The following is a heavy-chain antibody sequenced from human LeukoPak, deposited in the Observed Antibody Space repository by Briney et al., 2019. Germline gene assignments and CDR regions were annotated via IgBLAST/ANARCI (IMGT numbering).Heavy chain of an antibody. D-gene: IGHD3-3*02. CDR1: GGSFSGYY. V-gene: IGHV4-34*01. J-gene: IGHJ4*02. CDR2: INNSGST. Sequence: SETLSLTCAVYGGSFSGYYWNWIRQPPGEGLEWIGEINNSGSTNYNPSLKSRVTISRDTSKNQFSLKLSSVTAADTAVYYCARGRAFFDWGQGTLSPSPQ. CDR3: ARGRAFFD.